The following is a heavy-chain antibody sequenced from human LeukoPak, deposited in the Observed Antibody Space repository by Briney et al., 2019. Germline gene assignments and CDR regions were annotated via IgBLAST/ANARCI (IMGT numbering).Heavy chain of an antibody. V-gene: IGHV4-38-2*01. D-gene: IGHD2-2*01. CDR1: GYSISSGYY. CDR3: ARLRYCSTTSCYKWFDR. CDR2: INHSGST. Sequence: PSETLSLTCAVSGYSISSGYYWGWIRQPPGNGLEWIGSINHSGSTYYNPSLKSRVTISVDTSKNQFSLKLSSVTAADTAVYYCARLRYCSTTSCYKWFDRWGQGTLVTVSS. J-gene: IGHJ5*02.